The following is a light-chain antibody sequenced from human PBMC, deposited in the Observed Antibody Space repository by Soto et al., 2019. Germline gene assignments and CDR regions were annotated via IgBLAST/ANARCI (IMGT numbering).Light chain of an antibody. J-gene: IGKJ1*01. CDR2: GAS. V-gene: IGKV3-15*01. CDR1: QSVSSN. Sequence: EIVMTQSPATLSVSPGERATLSCRASQSVSSNLAWYQQKPGQAPRLLIYGASTRATGIPARFSGNGSGTEFTLTISSLQSEDFAVYYCQQYNNWPPLTFGQGTKV. CDR3: QQYNNWPPLT.